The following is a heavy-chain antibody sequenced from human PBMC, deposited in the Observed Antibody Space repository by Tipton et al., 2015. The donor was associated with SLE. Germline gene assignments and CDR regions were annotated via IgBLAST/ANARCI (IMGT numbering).Heavy chain of an antibody. V-gene: IGHV4-34*01. D-gene: IGHD3-16*01. J-gene: IGHJ4*02. CDR2: INHSGST. Sequence: GLVKPSETLSLTCAVYGGSFSGYYWSWIRQPPGKGLEWIGEINHSGSTNYNPSLKSRVTISVDTSKNQFSLKLSSVTAADTAVYYCARGLVGGGGFDYWGQGTLVTVSP. CDR1: GGSFSGYY. CDR3: ARGLVGGGGFDY.